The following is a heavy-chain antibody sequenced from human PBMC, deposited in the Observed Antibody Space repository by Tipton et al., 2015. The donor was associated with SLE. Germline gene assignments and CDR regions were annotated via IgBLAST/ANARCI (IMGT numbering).Heavy chain of an antibody. Sequence: QLVQSGAEVKKRGASVKVSCKASGYTFTSYGISWVRQAPEQGLEWMGWISAYNGNTNYAQKLQGRVTMTTDTSTSTAYMELRSLRSDDTAVYYCARDRPVAGTYDAFDIWGQGTMVTVSS. CDR2: ISAYNGNT. CDR1: GYTFTSYG. V-gene: IGHV1-18*01. J-gene: IGHJ3*02. CDR3: ARDRPVAGTYDAFDI. D-gene: IGHD6-19*01.